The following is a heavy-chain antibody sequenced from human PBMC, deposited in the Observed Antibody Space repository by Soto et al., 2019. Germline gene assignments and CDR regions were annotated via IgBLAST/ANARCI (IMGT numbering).Heavy chain of an antibody. CDR2: MNPNSGNT. V-gene: IGHV1-8*01. CDR1: GYTFTSYD. D-gene: IGHD3-10*01. CDR3: ARGPYGSGSFYYYYYEMVV. J-gene: IGHJ6*03. Sequence: ASVKVSCKASGYTFTSYDINWVRQATGQGLEWMGWMNPNSGNTGYAQKFQGRVTMTRNTSISTAYMELSSLRSEDTAVYYCARGPYGSGSFYYYYYEMVVRGKGTTVT.